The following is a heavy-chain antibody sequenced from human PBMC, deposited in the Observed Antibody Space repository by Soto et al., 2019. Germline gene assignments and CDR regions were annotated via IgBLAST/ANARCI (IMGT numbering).Heavy chain of an antibody. J-gene: IGHJ6*02. CDR1: GFTFSGYS. V-gene: IGHV3-21*01. CDR2: ISSSSSYI. Sequence: EVQLVESGGGLVKPGGSLRLSCAASGFTFSGYSMNWVRQAPGKGLEWVSSISSSSSYIYYADSVKGRFTISRDNAKNSLYLQMNSLRAEDTAVYYCARGPMIPYYYYYGMDVWGQGTTVTVSS. CDR3: ARGPMIPYYYYYGMDV. D-gene: IGHD3-22*01.